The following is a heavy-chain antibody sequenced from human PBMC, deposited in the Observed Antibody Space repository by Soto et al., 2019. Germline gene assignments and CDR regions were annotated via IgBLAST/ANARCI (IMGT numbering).Heavy chain of an antibody. J-gene: IGHJ4*02. CDR1: GFTVSSNY. V-gene: IGHV3-66*01. D-gene: IGHD3-22*01. Sequence: GGSLRLSCAASGFTVSSNYMSWVRQAPGKGLEWVSVIYSGGSTYYADSVKGRFTISRDNSKNTLYLQMNSLRAEDTAVYYCTTDKLWVDNYDSISDYWGQGTLVTVSS. CDR3: TTDKLWVDNYDSISDY. CDR2: IYSGGST.